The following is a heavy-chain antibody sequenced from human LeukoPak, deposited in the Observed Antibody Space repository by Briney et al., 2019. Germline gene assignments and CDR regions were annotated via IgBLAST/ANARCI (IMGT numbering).Heavy chain of an antibody. D-gene: IGHD1-26*01. Sequence: ASVKVSCKASGYTFTSYYMHWVRQAPGQGLEWMGIINPSGGSTSYAQKFQGRVTMSRDMSTSTVYMELSSLRSEDTAVYYCARERGGSYYFDYWGQGTLVTVSS. J-gene: IGHJ4*02. CDR1: GYTFTSYY. V-gene: IGHV1-46*01. CDR2: INPSGGST. CDR3: ARERGGSYYFDY.